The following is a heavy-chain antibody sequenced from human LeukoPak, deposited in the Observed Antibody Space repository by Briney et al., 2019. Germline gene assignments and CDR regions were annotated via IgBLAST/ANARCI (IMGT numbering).Heavy chain of an antibody. J-gene: IGHJ6*03. CDR1: GGSITSHY. V-gene: IGHV4-59*11. Sequence: SETLSLTCTVSGGSITSHYWSWIRQPPGKGLEWIGYMYYSGFSNYNPSLKSRVTISIDTSKNQFSLKLSSVTAADTAVYYRARDAIDGGYYMDVWGRGTTVTVSS. D-gene: IGHD2-15*01. CDR3: ARDAIDGGYYMDV. CDR2: MYYSGFS.